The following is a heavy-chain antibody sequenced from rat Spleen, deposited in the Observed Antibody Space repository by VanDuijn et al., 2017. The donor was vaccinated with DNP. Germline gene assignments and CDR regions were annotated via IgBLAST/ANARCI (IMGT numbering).Heavy chain of an antibody. V-gene: IGHV5-25*01. J-gene: IGHJ2*01. CDR1: GFTFSNYY. Sequence: EVQLVGSGGGLVQPGRSLKLSCAASGFTFSNYYMAWVRQAPKKGLEWVADISPSGSRTHYPDSVKGRFTISRDNAKSSLDLKMNRLKSEDTATYYCVRHLFNFGSFPDNWGQGVMVTVSS. CDR3: VRHLFNFGSFPDN. D-gene: IGHD1-3*01. CDR2: ISPSGSRT.